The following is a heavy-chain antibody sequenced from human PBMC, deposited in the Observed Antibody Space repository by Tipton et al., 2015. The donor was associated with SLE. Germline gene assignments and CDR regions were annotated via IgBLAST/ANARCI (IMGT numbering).Heavy chain of an antibody. J-gene: IGHJ6*03. CDR1: GFTFSSYS. CDR2: ISSSSSYI. V-gene: IGHV3-21*01. CDR3: ARVVVVVVAATRPNYYYYMDV. Sequence: SLRLSCAASGFTFSSYSMNWVRQAPGKGLEWVSSISSSSSYIYYVDSVKGRFTISRDNAKNSLYPQMNSLRAEDTAVYYCARVVVVVVAATRPNYYYYMDVWGKGTTVTVSS. D-gene: IGHD2-15*01.